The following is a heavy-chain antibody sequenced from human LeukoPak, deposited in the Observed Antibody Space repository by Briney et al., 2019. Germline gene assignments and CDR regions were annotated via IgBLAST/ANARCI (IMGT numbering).Heavy chain of an antibody. V-gene: IGHV3-23*01. CDR2: VSGRDDST. D-gene: IGHD3-9*01. J-gene: IGHJ4*02. Sequence: GASLRLSCAASGFTFSNHAMSWVRQAPGKGLEWVSAVSGRDDSTYYADSVKGRFTISRDTSKNTLYLQMNSLRAEDTAVYYCVKWGDYDILTGYYDPDYWGQGTLVTVSS. CDR3: VKWGDYDILTGYYDPDY. CDR1: GFTFSNHA.